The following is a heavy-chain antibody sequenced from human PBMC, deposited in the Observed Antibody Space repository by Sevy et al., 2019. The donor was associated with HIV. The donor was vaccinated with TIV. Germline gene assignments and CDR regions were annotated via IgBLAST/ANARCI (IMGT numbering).Heavy chain of an antibody. J-gene: IGHJ1*01. D-gene: IGHD6-13*01. Sequence: GGSLRLSCAASGFTFSSYAMHWVRQAPGKGLEWVAVISYDGSNKYYADSGKGRFTISRDNSKNTLYLQMNSLRAEDTAVYYCARDSIAAAGIGYFQHWGQGTLVTVSS. CDR2: ISYDGSNK. CDR1: GFTFSSYA. V-gene: IGHV3-30*04. CDR3: ARDSIAAAGIGYFQH.